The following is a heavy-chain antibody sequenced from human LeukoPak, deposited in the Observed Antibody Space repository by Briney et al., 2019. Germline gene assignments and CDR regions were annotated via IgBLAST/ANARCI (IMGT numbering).Heavy chain of an antibody. Sequence: GASVKVSCKASGGTFSSYAISWVRQAPGQGLEWMGRIIPILGIANYAQKFQGRVTITADKSTSTAYMELSSLRSEDTAVYYCARDSGLEMATIGSGSIWGQGTLVTVSS. CDR3: ARDSGLEMATIGSGSI. J-gene: IGHJ4*02. CDR1: GGTFSSYA. V-gene: IGHV1-69*04. CDR2: IIPILGIA. D-gene: IGHD5-24*01.